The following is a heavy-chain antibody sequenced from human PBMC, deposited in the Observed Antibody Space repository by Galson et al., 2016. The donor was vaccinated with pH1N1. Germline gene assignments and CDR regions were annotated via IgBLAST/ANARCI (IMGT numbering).Heavy chain of an antibody. CDR2: ISTYTGNA. Sequence: SVKVSCKASGYTFTTYGIDWVRQAPGQGLEWMGWISTYTGNAKYAQKFQGRLTLPTDPFPNIAYMDLGSLTSDDTATYFCASRRILECSGGSCYLGSWGQGTLVTVSS. CDR3: ASRRILECSGGSCYLGS. V-gene: IGHV1-18*01. D-gene: IGHD2-15*01. CDR1: GYTFTTYG. J-gene: IGHJ4*02.